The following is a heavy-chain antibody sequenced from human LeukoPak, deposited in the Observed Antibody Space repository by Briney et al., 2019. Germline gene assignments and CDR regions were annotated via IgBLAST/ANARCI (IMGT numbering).Heavy chain of an antibody. V-gene: IGHV5-51*01. CDR2: IYPGDSNT. D-gene: IGHD6-6*01. J-gene: IGHJ6*02. CDR1: GYSFTSYW. Sequence: GESLKISCKGSGYSFTSYWIAWVRQMPGKGLEWMGIIYPGDSNTRCSPSFQGQVTISADKSISTAYLQCSSLKASDTAMYYCARHSSSSGYYGMDVWGQGTTVTVSS. CDR3: ARHSSSSGYYGMDV.